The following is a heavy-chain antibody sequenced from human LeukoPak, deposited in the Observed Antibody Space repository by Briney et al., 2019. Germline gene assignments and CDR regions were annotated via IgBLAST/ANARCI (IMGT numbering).Heavy chain of an antibody. J-gene: IGHJ4*02. V-gene: IGHV3-30*19. D-gene: IGHD2-2*01. CDR2: ISFDESEK. CDR1: GFTFRSYG. Sequence: GRSLRLSCATSGFTFRSYGMHWLRQAPGKGLEWVAVISFDESEKYYADSVKGRFTISTDISKNTLHLDMNSLRADDTAIYYCARSQKQFCNPPSCYVFDSWGQGTLVTVSS. CDR3: ARSQKQFCNPPSCYVFDS.